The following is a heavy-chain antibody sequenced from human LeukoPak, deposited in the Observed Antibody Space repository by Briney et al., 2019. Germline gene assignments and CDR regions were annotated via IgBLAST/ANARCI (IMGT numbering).Heavy chain of an antibody. J-gene: IGHJ4*02. CDR3: TTEIVVVPAVLDY. Sequence: GGSLRLSCAASGFTFSNAWMSWVRQAPGKGLEWVGRIKSKTDGGTTDYAAPVKGRFTISRDDSKNTLYLPMNSLKTEDTAVYYCTTEIVVVPAVLDYGGQEPLATVPS. CDR1: GFTFSNAW. V-gene: IGHV3-15*01. D-gene: IGHD2-2*01. CDR2: IKSKTDGGTT.